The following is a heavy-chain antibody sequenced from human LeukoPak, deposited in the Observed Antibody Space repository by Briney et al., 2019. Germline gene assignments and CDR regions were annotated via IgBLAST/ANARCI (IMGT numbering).Heavy chain of an antibody. D-gene: IGHD3-10*01. J-gene: IGHJ3*02. Sequence: SQTLSLTCTVSGGSISSGSYYWSWIRQPAGKGLEWIGRIYTSGSTNYNPSLKSRVTISVDTSKNQFSLKLSSVTAADTAVYYCARSGLDLSAFDIWGQGTMVTVSS. CDR2: IYTSGST. CDR1: GGSISSGSYY. V-gene: IGHV4-61*02. CDR3: ARSGLDLSAFDI.